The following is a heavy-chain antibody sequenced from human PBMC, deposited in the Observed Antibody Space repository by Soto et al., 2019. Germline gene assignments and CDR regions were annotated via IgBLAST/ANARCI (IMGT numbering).Heavy chain of an antibody. CDR1: GFSFSSHS. CDR2: IRSSGSTI. Sequence: EVQLVESGGGLVQPGGSLRLSCAASGFSFSSHSMKWVGQAPGKGLEWASYIRSSGSTIYYADSVKGRFTISRDNAKKSLYLQMNSLRDDDTAVYYCARGRGYCGGTNCYLDYWGQGALVTVSS. CDR3: ARGRGYCGGTNCYLDY. V-gene: IGHV3-48*02. D-gene: IGHD2-21*01. J-gene: IGHJ4*02.